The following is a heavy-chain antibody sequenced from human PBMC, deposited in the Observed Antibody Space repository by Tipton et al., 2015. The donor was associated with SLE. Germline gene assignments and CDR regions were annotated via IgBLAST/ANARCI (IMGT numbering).Heavy chain of an antibody. V-gene: IGHV3-7*01. D-gene: IGHD3-16*01. J-gene: IGHJ6*02. Sequence: SLRLSCAASGFTFNNYWLSWVRQAPRKELQWVANIKQDGSAKYYVDSVKGRFTTSRDNAKNSLYLQMNSLRAEDTAVHYCVRELRDTVGMGVWGQGTTVTVSS. CDR1: GFTFNNYW. CDR3: VRELRDTVGMGV. CDR2: IKQDGSAK.